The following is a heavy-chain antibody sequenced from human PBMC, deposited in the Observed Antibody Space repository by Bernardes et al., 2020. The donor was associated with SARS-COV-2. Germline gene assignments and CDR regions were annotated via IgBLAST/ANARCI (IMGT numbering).Heavy chain of an antibody. Sequence: ASVKVSCKASGFPFSNSGFSWVRQAPGQGLEWVGWISADGSKKRFAQAFLGRVALTTDVSTETTYLELRSLTSDDSAVYYCARDVNLYETELIFYYGMDVWGQGTTVTVSS. CDR1: GFPFSNSG. CDR2: ISADGSKK. V-gene: IGHV1-18*01. D-gene: IGHD1-1*01. CDR3: ARDVNLYETELIFYYGMDV. J-gene: IGHJ6*02.